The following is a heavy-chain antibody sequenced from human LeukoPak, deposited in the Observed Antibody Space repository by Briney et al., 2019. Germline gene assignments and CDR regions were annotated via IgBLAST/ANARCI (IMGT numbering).Heavy chain of an antibody. CDR2: IIPIFGTA. CDR1: GGTFRSYA. V-gene: IGHV1-69*05. J-gene: IGHJ5*02. CDR3: AREGDTASYNWFDP. Sequence: ASVKVSCKASGGTFRSYAISWVRQAPGQGLEWMGRIIPIFGTANYAQKFQGRVTITTDESTSTAYMELSSLRSEDTAVYYCAREGDTASYNWFDPWGQGTLVTVSS. D-gene: IGHD5-18*01.